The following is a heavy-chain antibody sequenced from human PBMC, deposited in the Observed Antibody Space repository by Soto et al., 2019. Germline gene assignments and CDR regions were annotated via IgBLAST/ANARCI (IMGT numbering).Heavy chain of an antibody. J-gene: IGHJ4*02. CDR1: GYTVTSYG. Sequence: ASVKVSCKASGYTVTSYGISWVRQARGQGLEWMGWISAYNGNTNYAQKFQGRVTMTTDTSTSTAYMELSSLRSEDTAVYYCAAATTGTEIDYWGQGTLVTVSS. V-gene: IGHV1-18*01. CDR2: ISAYNGNT. D-gene: IGHD1-1*01. CDR3: AAATTGTEIDY.